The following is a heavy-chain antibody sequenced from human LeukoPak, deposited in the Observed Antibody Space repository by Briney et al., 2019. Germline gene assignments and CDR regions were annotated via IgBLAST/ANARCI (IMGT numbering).Heavy chain of an antibody. CDR2: IRYDGSNK. Sequence: GGSLRLSCAASGFTFSSYGMHWVRQAPGKGLEWVAFIRYDGSNKYYADSVKGRFTISRDNSKNTLYLQMNSLRAEDTAVYYCARDRGSSSSWFDPWGQGTLVTVSS. J-gene: IGHJ5*02. V-gene: IGHV3-30*02. D-gene: IGHD6-6*01. CDR3: ARDRGSSSSWFDP. CDR1: GFTFSSYG.